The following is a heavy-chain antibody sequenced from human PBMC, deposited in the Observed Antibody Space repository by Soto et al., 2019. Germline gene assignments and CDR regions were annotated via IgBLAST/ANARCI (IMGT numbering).Heavy chain of an antibody. CDR1: GFTFSGSA. J-gene: IGHJ6*02. D-gene: IGHD3-16*01. V-gene: IGHV3-73*01. Sequence: EVPLVESGGGLVQPGGSLKLSCAASGFTFSGSAMHWVRQASGKGLEWVGRIRSKANSYATAYAASVKGRFTISRDDSRNTADLQMNSLKTEDTAVYYCTAGRGEEAYSPDGMDVWGQGSTVTVSS. CDR2: IRSKANSYAT. CDR3: TAGRGEEAYSPDGMDV.